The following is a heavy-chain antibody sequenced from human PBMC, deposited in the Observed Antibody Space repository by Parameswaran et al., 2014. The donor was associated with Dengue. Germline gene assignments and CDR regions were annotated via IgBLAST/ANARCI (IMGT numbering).Heavy chain of an antibody. V-gene: IGHV4-34*01. D-gene: IGHD4-23*01. CDR2: INHSGST. Sequence: PGKGLEWIGEINHSGSTNYNPSLKSRVTISVDTSKNQFSLKLSSVTAADTAVYYCATTTVEASDYWGQGTLVTVSS. CDR3: ATTTVEASDY. J-gene: IGHJ4*02.